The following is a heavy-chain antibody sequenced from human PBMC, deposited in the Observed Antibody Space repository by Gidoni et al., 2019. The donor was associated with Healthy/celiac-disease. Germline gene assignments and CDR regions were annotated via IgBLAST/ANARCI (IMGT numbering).Heavy chain of an antibody. CDR3: ARSGYYYGSATTTNNWFDP. Sequence: QVQLQQWGAGLLKPSETLSLTCAVYGGSFSGYYWSWIRQPPGKGLEWIGEINHSGSTNYNPSLKSRVTISVDTSKNQFSLKLSSVTAADTAVYYCARSGYYYGSATTTNNWFDPWGQGTLVTVSS. J-gene: IGHJ5*02. CDR2: INHSGST. CDR1: GGSFSGYY. D-gene: IGHD3-10*01. V-gene: IGHV4-34*01.